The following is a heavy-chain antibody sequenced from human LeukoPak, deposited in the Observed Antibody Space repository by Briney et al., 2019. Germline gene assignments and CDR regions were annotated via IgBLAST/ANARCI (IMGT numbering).Heavy chain of an antibody. V-gene: IGHV4-4*07. D-gene: IGHD6-19*01. Sequence: SETLSLTCTVSGGSISSYYWSWIRQPAGKGLEWIGRIYTSGSTNYNPSLKSQVTMSVDTSKNHFSLKLSSVTAADTAVYYCARVGNSGWHNPLVYWGQGTLVTVSS. CDR3: ARVGNSGWHNPLVY. J-gene: IGHJ4*02. CDR1: GGSISSYY. CDR2: IYTSGST.